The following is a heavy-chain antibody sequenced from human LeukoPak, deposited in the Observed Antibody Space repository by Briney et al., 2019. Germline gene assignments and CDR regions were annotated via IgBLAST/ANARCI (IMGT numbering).Heavy chain of an antibody. D-gene: IGHD7-27*01. V-gene: IGHV3-23*01. Sequence: GGSLRLPCAASGFTFSNFAIRWVRPVPGKGLEWVSSIDGSGEKTHYPDSVRGRFTVSRDNSKKTLYLQMSSLRVEDTATYFCAKVQFNWGPIDYWGQGTPVIVSS. CDR1: GFTFSNFA. CDR2: IDGSGEKT. J-gene: IGHJ4*02. CDR3: AKVQFNWGPIDY.